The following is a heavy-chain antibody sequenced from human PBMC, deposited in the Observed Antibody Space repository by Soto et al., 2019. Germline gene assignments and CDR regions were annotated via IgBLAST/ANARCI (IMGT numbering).Heavy chain of an antibody. CDR1: GGSISSGDYY. D-gene: IGHD3-10*01. J-gene: IGHJ5*02. CDR2: IYYSGST. CDR3: AKTDMASGHLDP. V-gene: IGHV4-30-4*01. Sequence: QVQLQESGPGLVKPSQTLSLTCTVSGGSISSGDYYWSWIRQPPGKGLEWIGYIYYSGSTYYNPSLTRRVTISVDTSKNQFSLKLSSVTAADTAVYYCAKTDMASGHLDPWGQGTLLTVSS.